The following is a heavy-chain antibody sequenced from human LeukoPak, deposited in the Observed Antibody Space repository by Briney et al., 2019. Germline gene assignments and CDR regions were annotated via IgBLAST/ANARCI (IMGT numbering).Heavy chain of an antibody. V-gene: IGHV4-61*05. CDR1: GGSISSSSYY. J-gene: IGHJ4*02. CDR3: ARVGSHCFDY. CDR2: IYYSGST. Sequence: SETLSLTCTVSGGSISSSSYYWGWIRQPPGKGLEWIGYIYYSGSTNYNPSLKSRVTISVDTSKNQFSLKLSSVTAADTAVYYCARVGSHCFDYWGQGTLVTVSS. D-gene: IGHD6-13*01.